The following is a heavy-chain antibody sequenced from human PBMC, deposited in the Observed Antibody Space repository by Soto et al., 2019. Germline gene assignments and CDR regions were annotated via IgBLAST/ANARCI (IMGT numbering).Heavy chain of an antibody. J-gene: IGHJ4*02. D-gene: IGHD2-2*01. CDR1: GFTFGHYW. CDR3: ARDSSEYASADGIDY. V-gene: IGHV3-74*01. CDR2: INSDESSR. Sequence: EVKLVESGGGLVQPGGSLRLSCAASGFTFGHYWMHWVRQAPGRGLVWVSRINSDESSRTYADFVKGRFTISRDNARSTLYLQMNSLRAEDTAVYYCARDSSEYASADGIDYWGLVTLVTVSS.